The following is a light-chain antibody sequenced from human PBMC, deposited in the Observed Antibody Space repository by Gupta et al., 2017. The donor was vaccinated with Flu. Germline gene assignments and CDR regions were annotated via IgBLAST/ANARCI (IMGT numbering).Light chain of an antibody. J-gene: IGKJ4*01. Sequence: PATLALSPGERATLSCRASQSVSSYLAWYQQKPGQAPRLLIYDASNRATGIPARFSGSGSGTDFTLTISSLEPEDFAVYYCQQRSNWQLTFGGGTKVEIK. V-gene: IGKV3-11*01. CDR2: DAS. CDR3: QQRSNWQLT. CDR1: QSVSSY.